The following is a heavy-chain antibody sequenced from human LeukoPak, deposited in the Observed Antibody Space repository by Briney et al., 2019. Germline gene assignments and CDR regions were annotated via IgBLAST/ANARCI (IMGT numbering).Heavy chain of an antibody. CDR2: ISYDGSNK. Sequence: GGSLTLSCAASGFTLSSYAMHWVRQAPGKGLEWVAVISYDGSNKYYADSVKGRFTISRDNSKNTLYLQMNSLRAEDTAVYYCAREGSTMVRGVLTRNWFDPWGQGTLVTVSS. V-gene: IGHV3-30*04. CDR3: AREGSTMVRGVLTRNWFDP. J-gene: IGHJ5*02. CDR1: GFTLSSYA. D-gene: IGHD3-10*01.